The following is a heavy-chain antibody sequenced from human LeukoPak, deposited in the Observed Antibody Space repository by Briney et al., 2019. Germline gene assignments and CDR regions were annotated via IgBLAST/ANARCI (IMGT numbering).Heavy chain of an antibody. CDR1: GGSISSGSYY. J-gene: IGHJ5*02. Sequence: SKTLSLTCTVSGGSISSGSYYWSWIRQPPGKGLEWIGYIYYSGSTNYNPSLKSRVTISVDTSKNQFSLKLSSVTAADTAVYYCARAPSQYSSSWLGWFDPWGQGTLVTVSS. CDR3: ARAPSQYSSSWLGWFDP. D-gene: IGHD6-13*01. CDR2: IYYSGST. V-gene: IGHV4-61*01.